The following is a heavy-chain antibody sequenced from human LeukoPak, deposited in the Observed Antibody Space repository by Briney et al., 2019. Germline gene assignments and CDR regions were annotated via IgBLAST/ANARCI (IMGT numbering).Heavy chain of an antibody. V-gene: IGHV4-4*07. CDR2: VHRSGNT. J-gene: IGHJ2*01. D-gene: IGHD2-15*01. Sequence: SETLSLTCSVSGGSISTYYWSWIRQPAGKGLEWIGRVHRSGNTNYNPSLQSRVTMSVGTSKNQISLRLRFVTAADTAVYYCARDGSLGSGPNWYFDLWGRGTQVTVSS. CDR1: GGSISTYY. CDR3: ARDGSLGSGPNWYFDL.